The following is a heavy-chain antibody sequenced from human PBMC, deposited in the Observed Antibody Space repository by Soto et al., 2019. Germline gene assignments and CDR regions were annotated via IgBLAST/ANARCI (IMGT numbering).Heavy chain of an antibody. CDR1: GFTFSSYA. V-gene: IGHV3-23*01. CDR3: AKGFNGDYVSYWFDP. D-gene: IGHD4-17*01. J-gene: IGHJ5*02. CDR2: ISGSGGST. Sequence: GGSLRLSCAASGFTFSSYAMSWVRQAPGKGLEWVSAISGSGGSTYYADSVKGRFTISRDNSKNTLYLQMNSLRAEDTAVYYCAKGFNGDYVSYWFDPWGQGTLVTVSS.